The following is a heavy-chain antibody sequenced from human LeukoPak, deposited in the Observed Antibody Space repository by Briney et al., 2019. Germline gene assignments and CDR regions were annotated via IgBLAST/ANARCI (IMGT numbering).Heavy chain of an antibody. Sequence: GSSVKVSCKASGGTFSSYAISWVRQAPGQGLEWMGGIIPIFGTANYAQKFQGRVTITTDESTSTAYMELSSLRSEDTAVYYCARVGRIAARLYYFDYWGQGTLVTVSS. J-gene: IGHJ4*02. CDR2: IIPIFGTA. D-gene: IGHD6-6*01. V-gene: IGHV1-69*05. CDR3: ARVGRIAARLYYFDY. CDR1: GGTFSSYA.